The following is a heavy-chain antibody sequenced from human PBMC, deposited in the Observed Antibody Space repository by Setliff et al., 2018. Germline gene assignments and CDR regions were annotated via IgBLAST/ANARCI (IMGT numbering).Heavy chain of an antibody. Sequence: GGSLRLSCAASGVTVSDAWMGWVRQAPGKGLDWVGRIKSKTDGGTTDYAAPVKGRFTISRDDSKNTLYLQMNSLKTEDTAVYYCVKLVPQAISSDPWGQGTLVTVSS. D-gene: IGHD3-10*01. V-gene: IGHV3-15*01. CDR3: VKLVPQAISSDP. CDR2: IKSKTDGGTT. CDR1: GVTVSDAW. J-gene: IGHJ5*02.